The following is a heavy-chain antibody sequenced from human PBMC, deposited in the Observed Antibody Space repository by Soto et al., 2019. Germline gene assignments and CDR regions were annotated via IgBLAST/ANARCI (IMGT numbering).Heavy chain of an antibody. V-gene: IGHV1-69*02. CDR1: GGTFSSYT. J-gene: IGHJ4*02. CDR3: ARDDGLAYCGRDCYS. Sequence: QVQLVQSGAEVKKPGSSVKVSCKASGGTFSSYTISWVRQAPGQGLEWMGRIIPILGIANYAQKFQGRVTITADKSTSTAYMELSSLRSADTAVYYCARDDGLAYCGRDCYSWGQGTLVTVSS. D-gene: IGHD2-21*02. CDR2: IIPILGIA.